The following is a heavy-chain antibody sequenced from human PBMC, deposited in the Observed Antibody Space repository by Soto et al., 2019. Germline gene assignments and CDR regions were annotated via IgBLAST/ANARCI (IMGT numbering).Heavy chain of an antibody. Sequence: GGSLRLSCAASGFTFSSYAMGWVRQGPGKGLEWVAVVSIGGSTHYADSVRGRFTISRDNSKNTLSLQMNSLTAEDTAVYFCAKRRGAGGHFDYWGHGALVTVSS. J-gene: IGHJ4*01. CDR3: AKRRGAGGHFDY. CDR2: VSIGGST. CDR1: GFTFSSYA. D-gene: IGHD2-15*01. V-gene: IGHV3-23*01.